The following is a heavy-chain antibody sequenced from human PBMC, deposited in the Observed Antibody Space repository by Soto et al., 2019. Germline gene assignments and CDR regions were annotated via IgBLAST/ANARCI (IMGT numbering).Heavy chain of an antibody. Sequence: QVQLVQSGAEVKKPGASVKVSGKASGYTFTSYGISWVRQAPGQGLEWMGWISANNGNTNYAQKLQGRATMTTATSTSTADMELRSLRSDDTAVDYCARDRGSYALDYWGQGTLVTVSS. CDR2: ISANNGNT. CDR3: ARDRGSYALDY. D-gene: IGHD1-26*01. V-gene: IGHV1-18*01. CDR1: GYTFTSYG. J-gene: IGHJ4*02.